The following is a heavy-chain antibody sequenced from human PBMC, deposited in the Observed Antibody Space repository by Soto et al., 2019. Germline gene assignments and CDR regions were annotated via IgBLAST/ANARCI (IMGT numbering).Heavy chain of an antibody. V-gene: IGHV5-51*01. Sequence: GEFLKISCKGSGYSFTSYCIGWVRQMPGKGLELMGIIYPGDSDTRYSPSFQGQVTISADKSISTAYLQWSSLKASDTAMYYCARTAAAGKYYYGMDVWGQGTTVTVSS. CDR3: ARTAAAGKYYYGMDV. CDR2: IYPGDSDT. CDR1: GYSFTSYC. D-gene: IGHD6-13*01. J-gene: IGHJ6*02.